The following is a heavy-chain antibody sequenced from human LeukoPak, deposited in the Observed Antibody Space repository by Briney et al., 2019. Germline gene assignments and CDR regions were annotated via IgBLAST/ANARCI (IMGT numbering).Heavy chain of an antibody. CDR1: GYSISSGYY. D-gene: IGHD2-2*01. CDR2: IYHSGST. Sequence: SETLSLTCTVSGYSISSGYYWGWIRQPPGKGLEWIGSIYHSGSTYYNPSLKSRVTISVDTSKNQFSLRLTSVTAADTAVYYCARDQHQRILKFDYWGQGRLVTVSS. J-gene: IGHJ4*02. CDR3: ARDQHQRILKFDY. V-gene: IGHV4-38-2*02.